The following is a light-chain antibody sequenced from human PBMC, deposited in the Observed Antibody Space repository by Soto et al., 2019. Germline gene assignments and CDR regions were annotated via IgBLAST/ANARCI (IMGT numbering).Light chain of an antibody. J-gene: IGKJ5*01. V-gene: IGKV3-11*01. CDR3: QQRSNSPIT. CDR2: GAS. CDR1: QSVSSSY. Sequence: SVLTQSPAKRASSSCGRATRVCSASQSVSSSYLAWYQQKPGQAPRLLIYGASNRATGIPARFSGSGSGTDFTLTISSLEPEDFAVYYCQQRSNSPITFGQGTRLEIK.